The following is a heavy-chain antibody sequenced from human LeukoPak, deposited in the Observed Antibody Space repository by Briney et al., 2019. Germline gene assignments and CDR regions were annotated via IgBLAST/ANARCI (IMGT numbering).Heavy chain of an antibody. V-gene: IGHV3-21*01. Sequence: PGGSLRLSCAAPGFTFSSYSMNWVRQAPGKGLEWVSSISSSSSYIYYADSVKGRFTISRDNAKNSLYLQMNSLRAEDTAVYYCARTVTVVVPAANWFDPWGQGTLVTVSS. D-gene: IGHD2-2*01. CDR3: ARTVTVVVPAANWFDP. CDR2: ISSSSSYI. J-gene: IGHJ5*02. CDR1: GFTFSSYS.